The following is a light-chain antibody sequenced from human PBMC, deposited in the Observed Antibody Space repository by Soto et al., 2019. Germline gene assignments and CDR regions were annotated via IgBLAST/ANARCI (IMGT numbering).Light chain of an antibody. CDR2: GAS. J-gene: IGKJ4*01. V-gene: IGKV3-20*01. CDR1: QSVHNF. Sequence: ENVFTQSPGTLSVSPGETATLSCRASQSVHNFLAWYQQKPGQPPRLLILGASTRATGIADRFSGSGSGTDFTLTISRLEPEDFAVYYCQQYGDSLLTFGGGTKVDIK. CDR3: QQYGDSLLT.